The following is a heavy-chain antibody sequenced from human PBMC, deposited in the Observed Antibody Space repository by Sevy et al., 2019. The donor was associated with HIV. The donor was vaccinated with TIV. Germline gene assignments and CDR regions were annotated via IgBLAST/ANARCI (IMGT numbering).Heavy chain of an antibody. CDR2: IWYDGSNK. CDR3: ERDNLFPLMVSMVRGALSFYFDY. D-gene: IGHD3-10*01. Sequence: GGSLRLSCAASGFTFSSYGMHWVRQAPGKGLEWVAVIWYDGSNKYYADSVKGRFTISRDNSKNTLYLQMNSLRAEDKAVYYYERDNLFPLMVSMVRGALSFYFDYWGQGTLVTVSS. V-gene: IGHV3-33*01. CDR1: GFTFSSYG. J-gene: IGHJ4*02.